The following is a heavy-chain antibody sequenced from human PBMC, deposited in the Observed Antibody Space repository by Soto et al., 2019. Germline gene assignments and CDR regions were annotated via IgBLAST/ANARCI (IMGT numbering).Heavy chain of an antibody. CDR2: IWYDGSNK. D-gene: IGHD6-13*01. Sequence: QVQLVESGGGVVQPGRSLRLSCAASGFTFSSYGMHWVRQAPGKGLEWVAVIWYDGSNKYYADSVKGRFTISRDNSKNTLYLQMNSLRAEDTAVYYCARGYSSSWYFNYHYGMDVWGQGTTVTVSS. CDR3: ARGYSSSWYFNYHYGMDV. J-gene: IGHJ6*02. V-gene: IGHV3-33*01. CDR1: GFTFSSYG.